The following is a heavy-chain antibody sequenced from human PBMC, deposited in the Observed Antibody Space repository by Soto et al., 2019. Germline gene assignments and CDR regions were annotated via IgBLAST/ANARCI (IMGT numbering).Heavy chain of an antibody. V-gene: IGHV1-3*01. CDR1: GYIFSGYA. Sequence: QVHLVQSGAEVRKPGASVKVSCRASGYIFSGYAIHWVRQAPGQGLEWMGWINAGNGNTQYSQKFQGRVTLSRDTPATTVSLELTSLTSEDTAVYFRARTDLRPPQLVPDFWGQGTLVIVSS. D-gene: IGHD6-13*01. CDR2: INAGNGNT. CDR3: ARTDLRPPQLVPDF. J-gene: IGHJ4*02.